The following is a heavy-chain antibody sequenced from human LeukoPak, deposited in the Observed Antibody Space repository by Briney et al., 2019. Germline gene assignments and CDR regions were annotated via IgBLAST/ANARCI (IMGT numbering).Heavy chain of an antibody. V-gene: IGHV1-69*04. Sequence: SVKVSCKASGGTFSSYAISWVRKDPGQGLEFMGRIIPILGIANYAQKFQGRVTITADKSTSTAYMELSSLRSEDTAVYYCASGGDYYGSSGYYYWFDPWGQGTLVTVSS. J-gene: IGHJ5*02. CDR1: GGTFSSYA. CDR2: IIPILGIA. D-gene: IGHD3-22*01. CDR3: ASGGDYYGSSGYYYWFDP.